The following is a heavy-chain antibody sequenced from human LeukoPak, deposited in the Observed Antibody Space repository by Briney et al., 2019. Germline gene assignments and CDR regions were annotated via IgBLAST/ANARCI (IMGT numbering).Heavy chain of an antibody. J-gene: IGHJ6*03. Sequence: GGSLRLSCAASGFTFSSYWMSWVRQAPGKGLEWVANIKQDGSEKYSVDSVKGRFTISRDNAKNSLYLQMNSLRAEDSATYYCAREQISRGYYYYYYYMDVWGKGTTVTVSS. D-gene: IGHD3-22*01. CDR3: AREQISRGYYYYYYYMDV. CDR2: IKQDGSEK. V-gene: IGHV3-7*01. CDR1: GFTFSSYW.